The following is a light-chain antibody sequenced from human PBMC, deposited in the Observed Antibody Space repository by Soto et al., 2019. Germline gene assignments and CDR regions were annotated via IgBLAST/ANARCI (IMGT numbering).Light chain of an antibody. CDR3: SSYTSSSTPHVV. V-gene: IGLV2-14*01. J-gene: IGLJ2*01. CDR1: SSDVGGYNY. CDR2: DVT. Sequence: QSALTQPASVSGSPGQSITISCTGTSSDVGGYNYVSWYQQHPGKAPKLMIYDVTNRPSGVSNRFSGSKSGNTASLTISGLQAEDEADYYCSSYTSSSTPHVVFGGGTKLTVL.